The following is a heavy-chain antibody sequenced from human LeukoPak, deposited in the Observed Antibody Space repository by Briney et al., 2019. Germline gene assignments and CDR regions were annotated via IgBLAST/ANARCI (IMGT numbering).Heavy chain of an antibody. V-gene: IGHV1-18*01. J-gene: IGHJ4*02. Sequence: GASVKVSCKASNYTFTSYGLSWVRQVPGQGLEWMGWISAYNGNTNYAQKLQGRVTMTTDTSTSTAYMELRSLRSDDTAVYYCARVIRGYFDYWGQGTLVTVSS. CDR1: NYTFTSYG. CDR2: ISAYNGNT. CDR3: ARVIRGYFDY. D-gene: IGHD2/OR15-2a*01.